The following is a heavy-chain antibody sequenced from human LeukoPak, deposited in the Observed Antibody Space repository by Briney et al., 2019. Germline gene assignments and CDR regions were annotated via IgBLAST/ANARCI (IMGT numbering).Heavy chain of an antibody. J-gene: IGHJ5*02. D-gene: IGHD3-22*01. CDR2: INPNSGGT. CDR3: ARGGYPNYYDSSGYSST. Sequence: GASVKVSCKASGYDFNGYYIHWVRQAPGQGLEWMGWINPNSGGTNYAQKFQGRVTMTRDTSISTAYMELSRLRSDDTAVYYCARGGYPNYYDSSGYSSTWGQGTLVTVSS. CDR1: GYDFNGYY. V-gene: IGHV1-2*02.